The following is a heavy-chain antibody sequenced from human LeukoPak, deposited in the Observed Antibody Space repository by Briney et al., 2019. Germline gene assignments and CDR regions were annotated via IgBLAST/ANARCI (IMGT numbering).Heavy chain of an antibody. CDR2: IGTAGDT. Sequence: PGGSLRLSCAASGFTFNSYDMHWVRQATEKGLEWVSAIGTAGDTDYPGSVKGRFTISRENAKNSLYLQMNSLRAGDTAVYYCARAIYDSSGYLSPHFDYWGQGTLVTVSS. V-gene: IGHV3-13*01. CDR3: ARAIYDSSGYLSPHFDY. D-gene: IGHD3-22*01. CDR1: GFTFNSYD. J-gene: IGHJ4*02.